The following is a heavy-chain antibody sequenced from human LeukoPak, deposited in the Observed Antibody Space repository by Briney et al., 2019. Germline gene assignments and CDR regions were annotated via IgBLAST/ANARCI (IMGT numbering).Heavy chain of an antibody. J-gene: IGHJ4*02. V-gene: IGHV4-59*01. CDR3: ARGCHDYDDYNPFDY. CDR2: ISFTGST. Sequence: SETLSLTCTVSGGSINGYYWSWIRQPPGKGLEWIGYISFTGSTDYNPSLKSRVAISVDTSKNQFSLRLSSVTTADTAIYYCARGCHDYDDYNPFDYWGQGALVTVSS. D-gene: IGHD4-17*01. CDR1: GGSINGYY.